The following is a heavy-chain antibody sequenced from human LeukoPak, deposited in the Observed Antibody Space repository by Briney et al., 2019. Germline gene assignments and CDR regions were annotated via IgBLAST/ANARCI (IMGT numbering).Heavy chain of an antibody. CDR2: IYYSGST. J-gene: IGHJ4*02. Sequence: PSQTLSLTCTVSGGSISSGGYYWSWIRQHPGKGLEWIGYIYYSGSTYYNPSLKSRVTISVDTSKNQFSLKLSSVTAADTAVYYCARGSNNHYTTPGVIGYWGQGTLVTVSS. D-gene: IGHD2-21*01. CDR1: GGSISSGGYY. V-gene: IGHV4-31*03. CDR3: ARGSNNHYTTPGVIGY.